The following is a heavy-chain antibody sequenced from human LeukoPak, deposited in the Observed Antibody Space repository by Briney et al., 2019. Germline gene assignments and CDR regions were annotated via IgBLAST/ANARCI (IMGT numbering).Heavy chain of an antibody. CDR2: IIPIFGTA. CDR1: GGTFSSYA. Sequence: SVKVSCKASGGTFSSYAISWVRQAPGQGLEWMGGIIPIFGTANYAQKFQGRVTITADKSTSTAYMELRSLRSDDTAVYYCARGLAYCGGDCFEPVDYWGQGTLVTVSS. CDR3: ARGLAYCGGDCFEPVDY. D-gene: IGHD2-21*02. V-gene: IGHV1-69*06. J-gene: IGHJ4*02.